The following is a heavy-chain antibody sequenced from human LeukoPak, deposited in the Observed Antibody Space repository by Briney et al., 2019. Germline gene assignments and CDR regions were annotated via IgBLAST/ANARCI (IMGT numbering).Heavy chain of an antibody. CDR1: GFTLSSYG. J-gene: IGHJ4*02. V-gene: IGHV3-33*06. D-gene: IGHD3-22*01. CDR2: IWYDGSNK. Sequence: PGGSLRLSCAASGFTLSSYGMHWVRQAPGKGLEWVAVIWYDGSNKYYADSVKGRFTISRDNSKNTLYLQMNSLRAEDTAVYYCAKDGYYYDSSGYFDYWGQGTLVTVSS. CDR3: AKDGYYYDSSGYFDY.